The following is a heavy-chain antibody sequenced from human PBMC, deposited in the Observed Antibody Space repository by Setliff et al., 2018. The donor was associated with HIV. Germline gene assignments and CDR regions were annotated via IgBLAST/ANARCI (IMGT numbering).Heavy chain of an antibody. CDR2: INVDNGDT. J-gene: IGHJ4*03. D-gene: IGHD3-10*01. V-gene: IGHV1-3*01. CDR3: ARGALLAAFDFDH. Sequence: ASVKVSCKPSGYTFTTYSMHWVRQAPGHSPEWMGWINVDNGDTKYSQELQGRITITRDTSANTAYMELSSLRSDDTAVYFCARGALLAAFDFDHWGHGTQVTVSS. CDR1: GYTFTTYS.